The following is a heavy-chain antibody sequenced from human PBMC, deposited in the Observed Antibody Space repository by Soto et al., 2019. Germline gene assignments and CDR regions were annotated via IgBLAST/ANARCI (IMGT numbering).Heavy chain of an antibody. CDR3: ARDSYSSSSGLNYYYGMDV. V-gene: IGHV1-18*04. J-gene: IGHJ6*02. Sequence: GASVKVSCKASGYTFTSYGVTWVRQAPGQGLEWMGWISCYNGDTNYAQKLQGRVTLTTDTSTSTAYMELRSLTYDDTAVYYCARDSYSSSSGLNYYYGMDVWGQGTTVTVSS. CDR2: ISCYNGDT. D-gene: IGHD6-6*01. CDR1: GYTFTSYG.